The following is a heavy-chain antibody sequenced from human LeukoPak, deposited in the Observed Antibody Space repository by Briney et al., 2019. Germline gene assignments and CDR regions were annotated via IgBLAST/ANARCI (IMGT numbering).Heavy chain of an antibody. J-gene: IGHJ4*02. D-gene: IGHD3-22*01. CDR2: IIPIFGTA. CDR1: GYTFTSYG. CDR3: ARDYYDSSGTPYYFDY. V-gene: IGHV1-69*13. Sequence: WASVKVSCKAPGYTFTSYGISWVRQAPGQGLEWMGGIIPIFGTANYAQKFQGRVTITADESTRTAYMELSSLRSEDTAVYYCARDYYDSSGTPYYFDYWGQGTLVTVSS.